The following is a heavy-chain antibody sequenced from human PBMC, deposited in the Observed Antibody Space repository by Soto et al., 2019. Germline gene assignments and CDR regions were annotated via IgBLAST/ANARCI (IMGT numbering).Heavy chain of an antibody. CDR2: MNPNSGNT. D-gene: IGHD6-13*01. CDR3: ARDGTIAAAGTGVRDYGMDV. CDR1: GYTFTSYD. V-gene: IGHV1-8*01. J-gene: IGHJ6*02. Sequence: ASVKVSLKASGYTFTSYDINWVRQATGQGLEWMGWMNPNSGNTGYAQKFQGRVTMTRNTSISTAYMELSSLRSEDTAVYYCARDGTIAAAGTGVRDYGMDVWGQGTTVTVS.